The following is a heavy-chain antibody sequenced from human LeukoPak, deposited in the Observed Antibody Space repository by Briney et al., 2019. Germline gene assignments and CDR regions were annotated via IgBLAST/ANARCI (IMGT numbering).Heavy chain of an antibody. J-gene: IGHJ4*02. CDR1: GFTFSSYG. D-gene: IGHD2-15*01. CDR2: ISYDGSNK. CDR3: ARPRIVVTFFDY. V-gene: IGHV3-30*03. Sequence: GRSLRLSCAASGFTFSSYGMHWVRQAPGKGLEWVAVISYDGSNKYYADSVKGRFTISRDNTKNTLYLQMNSLRAEDTAVYYCARPRIVVTFFDYWGQGTLVTVSS.